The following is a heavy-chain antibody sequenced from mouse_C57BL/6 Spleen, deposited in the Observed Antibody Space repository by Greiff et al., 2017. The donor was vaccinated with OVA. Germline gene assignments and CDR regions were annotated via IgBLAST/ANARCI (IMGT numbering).Heavy chain of an antibody. CDR3: ARKGAHWYFDV. V-gene: IGHV1-42*01. CDR2: INPSTGGT. J-gene: IGHJ1*03. CDR1: GYSFTGYY. Sequence: VQLQQSGPELVKPGASVKISCKASGYSFTGYYMNWVKQSPEKSLEWIGEINPSTGGTTYNQKFKAKATLTVDKSSSPAYMQLKSLTSEDSAVYYCARKGAHWYFDVWGTGTTVTVSS.